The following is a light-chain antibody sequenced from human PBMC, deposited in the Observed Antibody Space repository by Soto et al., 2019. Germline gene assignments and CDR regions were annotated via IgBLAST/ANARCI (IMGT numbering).Light chain of an antibody. Sequence: DIVMTQSPDSLVVSLGERATINCRSSQNILNSPDKRNYLAWYQQKSGQPPKLLIYWASTRESGVPVRFSGRGCSTDFTLTISSLQAEYVGVYNGKQYYGAPQITFGGGTKVEIK. CDR2: WAS. V-gene: IGKV4-1*01. J-gene: IGKJ4*01. CDR1: QNILNSPDKRNY. CDR3: KQYYGAPQIT.